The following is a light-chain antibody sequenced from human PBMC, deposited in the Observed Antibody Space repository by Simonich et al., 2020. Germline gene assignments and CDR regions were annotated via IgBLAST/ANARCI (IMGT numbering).Light chain of an antibody. Sequence: DIVMTQSPDSLAVSLGERAPINRKSRQSVFYSSNNKNYLAWYQQKPGQPPKLLIYWASTRESGVPDRFSGSGSGTDFTLTISSLQAEDVAVYYCQQYDSTPWTFGQGTKVEIK. V-gene: IGKV4-1*01. CDR2: WAS. J-gene: IGKJ1*01. CDR3: QQYDSTPWT. CDR1: QSVFYSSNNKNY.